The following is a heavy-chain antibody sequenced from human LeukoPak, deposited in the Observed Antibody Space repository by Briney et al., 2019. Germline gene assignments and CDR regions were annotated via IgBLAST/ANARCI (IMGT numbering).Heavy chain of an antibody. D-gene: IGHD3-22*01. V-gene: IGHV4-59*12. CDR1: GGSISSYY. J-gene: IGHJ4*02. Sequence: SETLSLTCTVSGGSISSYYWSWIRQPPGKGLEWIGYIYYSGSTNYNPSLKSRVTISVDTSKNQFSLKLSSVTAADTAVYYCARGGTYYYDSSGYYFDYWGQGTLVTVSS. CDR2: IYYSGST. CDR3: ARGGTYYYDSSGYYFDY.